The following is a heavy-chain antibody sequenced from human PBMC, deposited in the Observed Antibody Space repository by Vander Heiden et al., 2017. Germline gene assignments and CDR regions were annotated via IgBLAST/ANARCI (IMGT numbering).Heavy chain of an antibody. D-gene: IGHD5-12*01. CDR2: IIGSGGST. CDR1: GFTFSSYA. CDR3: ASARGYSGYDHYYYYYGMDV. V-gene: IGHV3-23*01. Sequence: EVQLLESGGGLVQPGGSLRLSCAASGFTFSSYALSGVRQAPGKGLEGVSVIIGSGGSTYYADSVKGRFTISRDNSKNTLYLQMNSLRAEDTAVYYCASARGYSGYDHYYYYYGMDVWGQGTTVTVSS. J-gene: IGHJ6*02.